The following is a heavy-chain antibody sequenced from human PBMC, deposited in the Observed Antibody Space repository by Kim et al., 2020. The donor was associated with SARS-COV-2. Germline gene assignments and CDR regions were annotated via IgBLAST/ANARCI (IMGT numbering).Heavy chain of an antibody. CDR3: AKDIDGDYGLRGDWFDP. CDR2: IWYDGSNK. CDR1: GFTFSSYG. V-gene: IGHV3-33*06. Sequence: GGSLRLSCAASGFTFSSYGMHWVRQAPGKGLEWVAVIWYDGSNKYYADSVKGRFTISRDNSKNTLYLQMNSLRAEDTAVYYCAKDIDGDYGLRGDWFDPWGQGTLVTVSS. D-gene: IGHD4-17*01. J-gene: IGHJ5*02.